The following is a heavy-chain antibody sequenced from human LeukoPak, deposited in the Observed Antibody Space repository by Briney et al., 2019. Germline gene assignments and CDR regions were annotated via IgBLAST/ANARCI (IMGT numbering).Heavy chain of an antibody. CDR3: ARDGEGATDFDY. Sequence: ASVKVSCKTSGYTFTTYNLGISWVRQAPGQGLEWMGWINTYNGNTNYAQKFQGRVTMTTDTSTSTAHMELRSLRSDDTAVFYCARDGEGATDFDYWGQGTLVTVSS. D-gene: IGHD3-10*01. V-gene: IGHV1-18*04. J-gene: IGHJ4*02. CDR2: INTYNGNT. CDR1: GYTFTTYNLG.